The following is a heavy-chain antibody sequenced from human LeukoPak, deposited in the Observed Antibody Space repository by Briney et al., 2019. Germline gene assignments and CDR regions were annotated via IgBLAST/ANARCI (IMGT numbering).Heavy chain of an antibody. CDR3: ARTPTSVSHPQYFDY. J-gene: IGHJ4*02. CDR1: GYKFTTYC. CDR2: IYPGDYDT. D-gene: IGHD2-15*01. V-gene: IGHV5-51*01. Sequence: GESLKISCKGSGYKFTTYCIGWVRQMPGKGREWMVIIYPGDYDTRYSPSFRGQVTISVDNSISTAYLQWSSLKASDTATYYCARTPTSVSHPQYFDYWGQGTLVTVSS.